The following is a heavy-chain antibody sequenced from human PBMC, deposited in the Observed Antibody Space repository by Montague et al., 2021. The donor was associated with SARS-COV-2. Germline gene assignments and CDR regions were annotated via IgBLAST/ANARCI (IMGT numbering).Heavy chain of an antibody. CDR1: GGSISSSNW. CDR2: IYHSGST. D-gene: IGHD6-25*01. Sequence: SETRSLTCAVSGGSISSSNWWSWVRQPPGKGLEWIGEIYHSGSTNYNPSLKSRVTISVDRSNNQFSLELSSVTAADTAIYYCARDSQRSHFDYWGQGILVTVSS. V-gene: IGHV4-4*02. J-gene: IGHJ4*02. CDR3: ARDSQRSHFDY.